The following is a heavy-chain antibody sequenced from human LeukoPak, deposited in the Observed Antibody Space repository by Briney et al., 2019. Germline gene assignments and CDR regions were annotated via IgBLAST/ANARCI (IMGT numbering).Heavy chain of an antibody. CDR3: AKDRITIFSYGMDV. J-gene: IGHJ6*02. CDR1: GLTFDDYA. CDR2: ISGDGGST. V-gene: IGHV3-43*02. D-gene: IGHD3-9*01. Sequence: GGSLRLSCAASGLTFDDYAMHWVRQAPGKGLEWVSLISGDGGSTYYADSVKGRFTISRDNSKNSLYLQMNSLTTEDTALYYCAKDRITIFSYGMDVWGQGTTVTVSS.